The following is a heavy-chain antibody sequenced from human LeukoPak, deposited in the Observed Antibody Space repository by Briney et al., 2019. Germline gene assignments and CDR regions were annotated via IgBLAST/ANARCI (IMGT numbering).Heavy chain of an antibody. V-gene: IGHV4-34*01. CDR2: INHSGST. J-gene: IGHJ4*02. Sequence: PSETLSLTCAVYGGSFSGYYWSWIRQPPGKGLEWIGEINHSGSTNYNPSLKSRVTISVDTSKNQFPLKLSSVTAADTAVYYCARGNSSSSGRYFDYWGQGTLVTASS. CDR1: GGSFSGYY. D-gene: IGHD6-6*01. CDR3: ARGNSSSSGRYFDY.